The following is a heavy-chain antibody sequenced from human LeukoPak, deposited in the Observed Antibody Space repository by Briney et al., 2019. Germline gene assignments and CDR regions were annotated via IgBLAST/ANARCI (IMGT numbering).Heavy chain of an antibody. Sequence: GASVKVSCKASGYTFTSYDVNWVRQATGQGLEWMGWMNPNSGNTGYAQKFQGRVTMTRNTSISTAYMELSSLRSEDTAVYYCARGLERFRELLSGYWFDPWGQGTLVTVSS. V-gene: IGHV1-8*01. CDR1: GYTFTSYD. CDR3: ARGLERFRELLSGYWFDP. CDR2: MNPNSGNT. D-gene: IGHD3-10*01. J-gene: IGHJ5*02.